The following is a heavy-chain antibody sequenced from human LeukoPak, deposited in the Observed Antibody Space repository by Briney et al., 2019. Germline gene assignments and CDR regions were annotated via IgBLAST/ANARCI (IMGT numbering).Heavy chain of an antibody. J-gene: IGHJ4*02. CDR1: GYTFTSYA. D-gene: IGHD2-21*02. CDR3: ASSPAPLTNNEPGDAVDY. CDR2: INTNTKNP. Sequence: ASVKVSCKASGYTFTSYAMNWVRQAPGQGLEWMGWINTNTKNPTYAQAFTGRFVFSLDTSVSTAYLQISSLKAEDTAVYYCASSPAPLTNNEPGDAVDYRGQGTLVTVSS. V-gene: IGHV7-4-1*02.